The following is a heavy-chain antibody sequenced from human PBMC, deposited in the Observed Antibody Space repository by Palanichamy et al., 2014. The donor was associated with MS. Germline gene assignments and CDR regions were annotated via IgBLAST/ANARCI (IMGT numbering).Heavy chain of an antibody. CDR3: ARGEEFSSGLAY. Sequence: QVQLQESGPGLVKPSQTLSLTCTVSGGSINSGGYYWSWIRQPAGKGLEWIGRIDSRGSADYSPYLKSRVTISVDSSKTQFSLKLRSVTAAVTAVYYCARGEEFSSGLAYWGQGTLVTVSS. V-gene: IGHV4-61*02. J-gene: IGHJ4*02. CDR1: GGSINSGGYY. D-gene: IGHD3-22*01. CDR2: IDSRGSA.